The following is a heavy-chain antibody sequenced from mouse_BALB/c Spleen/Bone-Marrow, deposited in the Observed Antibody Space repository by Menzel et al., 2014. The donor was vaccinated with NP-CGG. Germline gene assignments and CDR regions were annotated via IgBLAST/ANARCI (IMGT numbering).Heavy chain of an antibody. CDR3: VRAARTFDY. D-gene: IGHD3-1*01. V-gene: IGHV14-3*02. CDR2: IDPANADT. Sequence: VQLQQSGAELVKPGASVKLSCTASGFNIKDTYIHWVKQRPEQGLEWIGRIDPANADTKYGPKFQGKTTITADTSSNTVYLQCISRPTEDAAIYYCVRAARTFDYWGQGTTLTVSS. CDR1: GFNIKDTY. J-gene: IGHJ2*01.